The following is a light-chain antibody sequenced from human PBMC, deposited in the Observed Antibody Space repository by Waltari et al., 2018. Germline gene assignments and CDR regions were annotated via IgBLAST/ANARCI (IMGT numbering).Light chain of an antibody. Sequence: EIVMTQSPATLSVSPGERATLSCRASQSVSSNLAWYQQKPGQAPRLLIYGASTRATGIPARFSGSGSGTEFTLTISSLQSEDFAVYYCQEYYGTPPDTFGQGTKLEIK. J-gene: IGKJ2*01. CDR1: QSVSSN. CDR2: GAS. CDR3: QEYYGTPPDT. V-gene: IGKV3-15*01.